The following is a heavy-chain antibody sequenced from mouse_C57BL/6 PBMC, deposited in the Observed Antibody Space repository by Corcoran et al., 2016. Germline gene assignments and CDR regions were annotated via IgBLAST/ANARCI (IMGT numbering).Heavy chain of an antibody. CDR2: INTYSGVP. D-gene: IGHD1-1*01. J-gene: IGHJ1*03. Sequence: QIQLVQSGPELKKPGETVKISCKASGYTFTTYGMSWVKQAPGKGLKWMGWINTYSGVPTYADDFKGRFAFSLETSASTAYLQINNLKNEDTATYFCARYHYGSSYVLWYFDVWGTGTTVTVSS. CDR3: ARYHYGSSYVLWYFDV. V-gene: IGHV9-3*01. CDR1: GYTFTTYG.